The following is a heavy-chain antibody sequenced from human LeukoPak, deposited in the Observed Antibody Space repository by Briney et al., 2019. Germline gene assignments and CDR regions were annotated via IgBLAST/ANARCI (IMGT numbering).Heavy chain of an antibody. CDR2: ISYDGSNK. Sequence: GGSLRLSCAASGFTFSSYAMHWVRQAPGKGLEWVAVISYDGSNKYYADSVKGRFTISRDNSKNTLYLQMNSLRAEDTAVYYCATNFLSGYAGYYGMDVWGQGTTVTVSS. CDR1: GFTFSSYA. CDR3: ATNFLSGYAGYYGMDV. D-gene: IGHD5-12*01. V-gene: IGHV3-30*04. J-gene: IGHJ6*02.